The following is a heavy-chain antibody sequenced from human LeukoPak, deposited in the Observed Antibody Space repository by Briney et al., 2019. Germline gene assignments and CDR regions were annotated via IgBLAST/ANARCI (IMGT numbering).Heavy chain of an antibody. J-gene: IGHJ6*02. CDR1: GVSISSYY. CDR2: IYYSGST. V-gene: IGHV4-59*08. D-gene: IGHD3-3*01. Sequence: SETLSLTCTVSGVSISSYYWSWIRQPPGKGLEWIGYIYYSGSTNYNPSLKSRVTISVDTSKNQFSLKLSSVTAADTAVYYCARHPYDFWSGYYTTRGLNYYGMDVWGQGTTVTVSS. CDR3: ARHPYDFWSGYYTTRGLNYYGMDV.